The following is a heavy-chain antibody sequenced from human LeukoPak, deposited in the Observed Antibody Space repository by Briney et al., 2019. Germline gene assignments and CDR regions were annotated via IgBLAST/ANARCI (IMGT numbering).Heavy chain of an antibody. Sequence: GASVKVSCKASGYTFTSYGISWVRQAPGQGLEWMGWISAYNGNTNYAQKLQGRVTMTTDTSTSTAYMELRSLRSDDTAVYYCARDTYCYGSGSYYNTYYYYYMDVWGKGTTVTVSS. CDR3: ARDTYCYGSGSYYNTYYYYYMDV. D-gene: IGHD3-10*01. CDR2: ISAYNGNT. V-gene: IGHV1-18*01. CDR1: GYTFTSYG. J-gene: IGHJ6*03.